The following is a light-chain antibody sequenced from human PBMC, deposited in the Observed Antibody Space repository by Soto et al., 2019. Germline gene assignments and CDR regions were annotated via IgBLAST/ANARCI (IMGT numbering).Light chain of an antibody. J-gene: IGKJ1*01. CDR3: QQRSNWT. Sequence: EIVLTQSPGSLSLSPGESAALSCRASQSVRDDYFAWYQQRPGQAPRLLISFASRRAAGIPDRFSGSGSGTDFTLTISSLEPEDFAVYSCQQRSNWTLGQGTKVGIK. CDR1: QSVRDDY. V-gene: IGKV3D-20*02. CDR2: FAS.